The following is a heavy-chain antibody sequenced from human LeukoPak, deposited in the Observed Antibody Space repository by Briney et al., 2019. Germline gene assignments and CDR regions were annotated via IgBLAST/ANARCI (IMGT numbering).Heavy chain of an antibody. D-gene: IGHD3-10*01. J-gene: IGHJ4*02. CDR3: ASTNVLLWFGELSKTAYFDY. V-gene: IGHV4-34*01. Sequence: SETLSLTCTVSGGSISSYYWSWIRQPPGKGLEWIGEINHSGSTNYSPSLKSRVTISVDMSKNQFSLKLTSVTAADTAVYYCASTNVLLWFGELSKTAYFDYWGQGTLVTVSS. CDR2: INHSGST. CDR1: GGSISSYY.